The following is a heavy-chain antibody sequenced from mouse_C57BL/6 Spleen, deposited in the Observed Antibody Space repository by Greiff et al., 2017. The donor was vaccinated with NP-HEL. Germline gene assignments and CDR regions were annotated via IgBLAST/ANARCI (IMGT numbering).Heavy chain of an antibody. D-gene: IGHD1-1*01. J-gene: IGHJ2*01. CDR3: ARRYYYGSGEYYFDY. Sequence: VQLQHPGAELVKPGASVKMSCKASGYTFTSYWITWVKQRPGQGLEWIGDIYPGSGSTNYNEKFKSKATLTVDTTSSTAYMQLSSLTSEDSAVYYCARRYYYGSGEYYFDYWGQGTTLTVSS. CDR2: IYPGSGST. V-gene: IGHV1-55*01. CDR1: GYTFTSYW.